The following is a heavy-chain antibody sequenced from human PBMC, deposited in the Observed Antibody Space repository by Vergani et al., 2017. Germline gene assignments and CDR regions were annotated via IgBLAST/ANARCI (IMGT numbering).Heavy chain of an antibody. CDR3: AREAEGSGWYWAAFDI. D-gene: IGHD6-19*01. CDR2: INPNSGGT. Sequence: QVQLVQSGAEVKKPGASVKVSCKASGYTFTGYYMHWVRQAPGQGLEWMGWINPNSGGTNYAQKFQGWVTMTRDTSISTAYMELSRLRSDDTAVYYCAREAEGSGWYWAAFDIWGQGTMVTVSS. CDR1: GYTFTGYY. V-gene: IGHV1-2*04. J-gene: IGHJ3*02.